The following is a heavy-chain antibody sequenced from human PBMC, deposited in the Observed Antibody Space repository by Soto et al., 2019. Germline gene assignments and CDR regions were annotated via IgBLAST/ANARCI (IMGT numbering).Heavy chain of an antibody. Sequence: QVQLQESGPGLVKPSETLSLTCTVSGGSISSYYWSWIRQPPGKGLEWIGYIYYSGGTNYNPSLKSRGTISVDSSKNHFSLKLSSVTAADTAVYYCARPYGGNLDYWGQGTLVTVSS. D-gene: IGHD5-12*01. J-gene: IGHJ4*02. V-gene: IGHV4-59*08. CDR1: GGSISSYY. CDR2: IYYSGGT. CDR3: ARPYGGNLDY.